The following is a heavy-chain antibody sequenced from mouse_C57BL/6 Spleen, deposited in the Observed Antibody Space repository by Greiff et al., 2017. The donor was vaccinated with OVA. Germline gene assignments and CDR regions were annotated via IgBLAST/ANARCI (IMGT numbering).Heavy chain of an antibody. Sequence: QVQLQQPGAELVKPGASVKMSCKASGYTFTSYWITWVKQRPGQGLEWIGDIYPGSGSTNYNEKFKSKATLTVDTSSSTAYMQLSSLTSEDSAVYYCARRHYGSSFDWYFDVWGTGTTVTVSS. V-gene: IGHV1-55*01. J-gene: IGHJ1*03. D-gene: IGHD1-1*01. CDR1: GYTFTSYW. CDR3: ARRHYGSSFDWYFDV. CDR2: IYPGSGST.